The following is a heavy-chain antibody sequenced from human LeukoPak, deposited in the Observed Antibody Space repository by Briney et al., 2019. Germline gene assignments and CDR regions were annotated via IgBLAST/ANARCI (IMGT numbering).Heavy chain of an antibody. J-gene: IGHJ6*02. D-gene: IGHD7-27*01. CDR2: MNPNSGNT. CDR1: GYTFTSYD. V-gene: IGHV1-8*01. Sequence: GASVKVSCKASGYTFTSYDINWVRQATGQGLEWMGWMNPNSGNTGYAQKFQGRVTMTRNTSISTAYMELSSLRSEDTAVYYCALWAIANHYYGMDVWGQGTTVTVSS. CDR3: ALWAIANHYYGMDV.